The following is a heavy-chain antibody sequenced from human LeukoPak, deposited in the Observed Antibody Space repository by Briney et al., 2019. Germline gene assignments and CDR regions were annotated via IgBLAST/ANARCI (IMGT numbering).Heavy chain of an antibody. CDR2: INPSGGST. CDR1: GYTFTSYY. D-gene: IGHD4-23*01. V-gene: IGHV1-46*01. J-gene: IGHJ5*02. CDR3: ARDNSVEDTAWWFDP. Sequence: ASVKVSCKASGYTFTSYYMHWVRQAPGQGLEWMGLINPSGGSTSYAQKFQGRVTMNRDRSTSTDYMELSSLRSEDTAVHYCARDNSVEDTAWWFDPWGQGTLVTVSS.